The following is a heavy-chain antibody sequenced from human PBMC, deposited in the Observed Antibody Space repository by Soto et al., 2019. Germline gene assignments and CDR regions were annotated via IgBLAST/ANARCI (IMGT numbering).Heavy chain of an antibody. CDR1: GFTFSSYG. V-gene: IGHV3-30*18. CDR3: AKGTSYYDSSGNDAFDI. CDR2: ISYDGSNK. Sequence: VQLVESGGGLVQPGGSLRLSCAASGFTFSSYGMHWVRQAPGKGLEWVAVISYDGSNKYYADSVKGRFTISRDNSKNTLYLQMNSLRAEDTAVYYCAKGTSYYDSSGNDAFDIWGQGTMVTVSS. J-gene: IGHJ3*02. D-gene: IGHD3-22*01.